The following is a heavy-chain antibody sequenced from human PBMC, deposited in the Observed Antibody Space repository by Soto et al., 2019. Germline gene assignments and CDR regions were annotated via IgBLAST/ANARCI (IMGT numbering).Heavy chain of an antibody. Sequence: PGGSLRLSCEASGLSFSSYWMSWIRQAPGKGLEWVANIKQDGSEKYYVDSVKGRFTISRDNAKNSLYLQMNSLRAEDTAVYYCARFYYDSSGYLPSPYYYYYGMDVWGQGTTVTVSS. CDR2: IKQDGSEK. CDR1: GLSFSSYW. D-gene: IGHD3-22*01. CDR3: ARFYYDSSGYLPSPYYYYYGMDV. J-gene: IGHJ6*02. V-gene: IGHV3-7*04.